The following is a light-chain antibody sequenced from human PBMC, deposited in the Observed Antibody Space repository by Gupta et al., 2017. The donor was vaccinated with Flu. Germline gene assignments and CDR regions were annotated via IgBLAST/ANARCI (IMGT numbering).Light chain of an antibody. CDR3: QQRKNWPQA. CDR2: DTS. V-gene: IGKV3-11*01. Sequence: GERATLSGRASQCIQYYLAWYQQKPGQPPRLLIYDTSARVRGIPARFSGCGSGTDFTLTITSLEPEDFAVYYCQQRKNWPQAFGQGTKVEIK. CDR1: QCIQYY. J-gene: IGKJ1*01.